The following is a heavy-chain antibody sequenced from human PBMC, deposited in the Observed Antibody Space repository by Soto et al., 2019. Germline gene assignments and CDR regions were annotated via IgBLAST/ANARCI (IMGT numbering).Heavy chain of an antibody. Sequence: GGSLRLSCAASGFTVSSNYMSWVRQAPGKGLEWVSVIYSGGSTYYADSVQGRVTISRHNSKNTLYLQMNSLRAEETAVYYCARGGGYFHSPYGSGSYYPSDAFDIWGQGTMVTVSS. CDR2: IYSGGST. J-gene: IGHJ3*02. V-gene: IGHV3-53*04. D-gene: IGHD3-10*01. CDR3: ARGGGYFHSPYGSGSYYPSDAFDI. CDR1: GFTVSSNY.